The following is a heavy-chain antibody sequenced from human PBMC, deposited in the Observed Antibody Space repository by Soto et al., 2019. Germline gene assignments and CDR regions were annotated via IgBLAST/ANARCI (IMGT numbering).Heavy chain of an antibody. D-gene: IGHD3-9*01. V-gene: IGHV3-23*01. CDR1: GFTFSSYA. Sequence: HPGGSLRLSCAASGFTFSSYAMSWVRQAPGKGLEWVSAISGSGGSTYYADSVKGRFTISRDNSKNTLYLQMNSLRAEDTAVYYCAKENRFGYDILTGYPDYWGQGTLVTVSS. CDR3: AKENRFGYDILTGYPDY. CDR2: ISGSGGST. J-gene: IGHJ4*02.